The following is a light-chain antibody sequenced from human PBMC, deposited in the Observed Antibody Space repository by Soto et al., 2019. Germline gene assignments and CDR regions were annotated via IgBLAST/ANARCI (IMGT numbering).Light chain of an antibody. CDR1: SSNIGGNS. CDR3: GSWDSSLSAYV. CDR2: DDN. V-gene: IGLV1-51*01. J-gene: IGLJ1*01. Sequence: QSVLPQPPSVSAAPGQKVTISCSGSSSNIGGNSVSWYQQPPGTAPKLLIYDDNKRPSGIPDRFSGSKSGTSATLGITGFQTGDEADYYCGSWDSSLSAYVFGTGTKVTVL.